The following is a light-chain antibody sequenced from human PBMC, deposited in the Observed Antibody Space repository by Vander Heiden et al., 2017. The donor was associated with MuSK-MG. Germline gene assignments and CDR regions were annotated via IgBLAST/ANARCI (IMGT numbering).Light chain of an antibody. V-gene: IGLV1-44*01. CDR1: SSNSGRHS. J-gene: IGLJ2*01. CDR3: ASWEDSRNGHLL. Sequence: QSVLPQPPSASGTPWQRVTISCSGSSSNSGRHSVNWYHQRPGTAPKLLIYNDNQRPSGVPDRCSGSKSGTSASLAISGLQPEDEADYYCASWEDSRNGHLLFGGGTKLSVL. CDR2: NDN.